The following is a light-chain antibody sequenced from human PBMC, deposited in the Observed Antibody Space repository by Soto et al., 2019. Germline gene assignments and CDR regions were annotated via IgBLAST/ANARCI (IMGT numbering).Light chain of an antibody. CDR2: RAS. CDR3: QQYNFYTWT. J-gene: IGKJ1*01. V-gene: IGKV1-5*03. Sequence: DIQMTQSPSTLSASMGDRVTITCRASQDIDIWLAWYQQKPGKAPKFLISRASILESGVPSRFSGSGSGTECTLTISSLQPDDFANYYCQQYNFYTWTFGQGTKVEIK. CDR1: QDIDIW.